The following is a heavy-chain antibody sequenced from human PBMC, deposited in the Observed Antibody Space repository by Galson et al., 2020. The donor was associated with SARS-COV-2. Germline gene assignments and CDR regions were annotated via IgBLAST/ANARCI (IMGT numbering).Heavy chain of an antibody. V-gene: IGHV1-69*10. J-gene: IGHJ5*02. D-gene: IGHD3-22*01. CDR1: GGTFSSYA. CDR2: IIPILGIA. CDR3: AREPPEYYDRSVLRAQWFDP. Sequence: SVKVSCKASGGTFSSYAISWVRQAPGQGLEWMGGIIPILGIANYAQKFQGRVTITADKSTSTAYMELSSLRPEDTAVYYCAREPPEYYDRSVLRAQWFDPWGQGTLVTVSS.